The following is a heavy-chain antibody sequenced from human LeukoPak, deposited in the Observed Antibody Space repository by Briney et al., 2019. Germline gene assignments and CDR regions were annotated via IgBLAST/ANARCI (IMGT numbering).Heavy chain of an antibody. CDR1: GYTFTSYG. CDR3: ARGGYCSSTSCYAEYFQH. CDR2: ISAYNGNT. Sequence: PAASVKVSCKASGYTFTSYGISWVRQAPGQGLEWMGWISAYNGNTNYAQKLQGRVTMTTDTSTSTAYMELRSLRSDDTAVYYCARGGYCSSTSCYAEYFQHWGQGTLVIVSS. D-gene: IGHD2-2*01. J-gene: IGHJ1*01. V-gene: IGHV1-18*01.